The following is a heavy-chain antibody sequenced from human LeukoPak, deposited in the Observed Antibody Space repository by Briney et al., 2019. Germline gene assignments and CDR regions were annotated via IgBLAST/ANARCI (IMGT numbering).Heavy chain of an antibody. CDR3: ASGADSSGPDY. D-gene: IGHD6-19*01. V-gene: IGHV3-30-3*01. CDR2: ISYDGSNK. J-gene: IGHJ4*02. Sequence: PGRSLRLSCSASGFTFSSYAMHWVRQAPGKGLEWLAVISYDGSNKYYADSVKGRFTISRDNSKNTLYLQMNSLRAEDTAVYYCASGADSSGPDYWGQGTLVTVSS. CDR1: GFTFSSYA.